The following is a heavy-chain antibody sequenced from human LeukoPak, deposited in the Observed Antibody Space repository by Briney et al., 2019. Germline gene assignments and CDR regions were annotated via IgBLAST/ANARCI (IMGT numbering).Heavy chain of an antibody. CDR2: IYYTGNT. D-gene: IGHD3-10*01. CDR1: GVSISSSYSY. CDR3: ARQTGSGLFTLP. J-gene: IGHJ4*02. Sequence: PSETLSLTCTVSGVSISSSYSYWGWIRQPPGMGLEWIGSIYYTGNTYYNASLKSQVSISIDTSKNQFSLKLTSVTAADTAVYYCARQTGSGLFTLPGGQGTLVTVSS. V-gene: IGHV4-39*01.